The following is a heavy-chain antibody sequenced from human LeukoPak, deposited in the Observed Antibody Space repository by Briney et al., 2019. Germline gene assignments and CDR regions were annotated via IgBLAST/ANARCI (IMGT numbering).Heavy chain of an antibody. D-gene: IGHD2-15*01. CDR1: GFTLRSYK. J-gene: IGHJ4*02. CDR2: ISYDGSHT. CDR3: ARDQVVGAAFGYFDY. Sequence: GGSLRLSCVASGFTLRSYKMHWVRQAPGKGLEWVATISYDGSHTYYTESVKDRFSISRDNSKNTLYLQMSSLKPEDTAVYYCARDQVVGAAFGYFDYWGQGTLVTVSS. V-gene: IGHV3-30*04.